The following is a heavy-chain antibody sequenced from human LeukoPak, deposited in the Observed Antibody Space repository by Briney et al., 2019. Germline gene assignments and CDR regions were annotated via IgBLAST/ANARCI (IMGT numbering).Heavy chain of an antibody. CDR1: GDSISNSNLY. CDR3: ARGSYYYYYMDV. J-gene: IGHJ6*03. V-gene: IGHV4-39*07. Sequence: PSETLSLTCIVSGDSISNSNLYWGWIRQPPGKGLEWIGSIYYSGNTYYNASLKSRVSISVDTSKNQFSLRLTSVTAADTAVYYCARGSYYYYYMDVWGKGTTVTVSS. CDR2: IYYSGNT.